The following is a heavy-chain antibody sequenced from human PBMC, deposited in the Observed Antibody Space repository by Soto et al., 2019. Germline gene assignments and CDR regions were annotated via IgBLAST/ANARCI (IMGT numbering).Heavy chain of an antibody. V-gene: IGHV4-30-4*01. CDR1: GGSISSGDYY. D-gene: IGHD3-22*01. CDR2: IYYSGST. CDR3: AREGPITMIAGDAFDI. Sequence: QVQLQESGPGLVKPSQTLSLTCTVSGGSISSGDYYWSWIRQPPGKGLEWIGYIYYSGSTYYNPSLKSRVTISVDTSKNQFSLKLSSVTAADTAVYYCAREGPITMIAGDAFDIWGQGTMVTVSS. J-gene: IGHJ3*02.